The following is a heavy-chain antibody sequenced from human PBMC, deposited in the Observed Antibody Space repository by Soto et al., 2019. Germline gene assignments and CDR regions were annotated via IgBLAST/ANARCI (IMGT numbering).Heavy chain of an antibody. V-gene: IGHV2-5*01. CDR3: AHRPSGWYLFDY. CDR1: GFSLSTSGLG. Sequence: QITLKESGPTLVRPTQTLTLTCTFSGFSLSTSGLGVGWIRQPPGKALEWLALIYWNDDKRHSPSLKARLTITKDTSQNQVVLTMTNMDPVYTATYYCAHRPSGWYLFDYWGQGTLVTVSS. J-gene: IGHJ4*02. CDR2: IYWNDDK. D-gene: IGHD6-19*01.